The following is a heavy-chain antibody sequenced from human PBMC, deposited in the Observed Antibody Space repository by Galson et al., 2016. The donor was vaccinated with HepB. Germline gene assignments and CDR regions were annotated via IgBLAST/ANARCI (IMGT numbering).Heavy chain of an antibody. D-gene: IGHD1-26*01. CDR1: GFSLRTNGAG. Sequence: PALVKPTQTLTLTCGFSLRTNGAGVGWIRQPPGKALEWLALIYWDDDKRYSPSLKSRLTVTKDTSKNQVVLTMTNMDPVDTATYYCAHVTVGALLMDPFDIWGQGTMVTVSS. V-gene: IGHV2-5*02. J-gene: IGHJ3*02. CDR3: AHVTVGALLMDPFDI. CDR2: IYWDDDK.